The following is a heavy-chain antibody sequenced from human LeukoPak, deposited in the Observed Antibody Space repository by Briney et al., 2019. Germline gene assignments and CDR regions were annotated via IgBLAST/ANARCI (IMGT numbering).Heavy chain of an antibody. CDR3: ARDSITGYQDDY. V-gene: IGHV3-11*04. D-gene: IGHD3-3*02. Sequence: LSLTCAVYGGSFSDYYMSWIRQAPGKGLEWVSYISSSGSTIYYADSVKGRFTISRDNAKNSLYLQMNSLRAEDTAVYYCARDSITGYQDDYWGQGTLVTVSS. CDR2: ISSSGSTI. J-gene: IGHJ4*02. CDR1: GGSFSDYY.